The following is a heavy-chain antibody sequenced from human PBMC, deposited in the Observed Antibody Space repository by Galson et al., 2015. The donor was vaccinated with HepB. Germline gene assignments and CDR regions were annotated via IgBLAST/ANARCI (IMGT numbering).Heavy chain of an antibody. CDR1: GFTFSSYS. V-gene: IGHV3-48*01. CDR2: ISSSSSTI. D-gene: IGHD3-22*01. CDR3: ARDLHRVTMIVVHAFDI. Sequence: SLRLSCAASGFTFSSYSMNWVRQAPGKGLEWVSYISSSSSTIYYADSVKGRFTISRDNAKNSLYLQMNSLRAEDTAVYYCARDLHRVTMIVVHAFDIWGQGTMVTVSS. J-gene: IGHJ3*02.